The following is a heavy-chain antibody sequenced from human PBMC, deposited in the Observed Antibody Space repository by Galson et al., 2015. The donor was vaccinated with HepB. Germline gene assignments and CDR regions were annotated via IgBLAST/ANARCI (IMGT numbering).Heavy chain of an antibody. CDR1: GFTFSNYA. D-gene: IGHD2-15*01. J-gene: IGHJ2*01. V-gene: IGHV3-23*01. CDR2: ISSSGGAT. Sequence: SLRLSCAASGFTFSNYAMSWVRQAPGQGLEWVSAISSSGGATYYADSVKGQFTISRDNSKNTLYLHMNSLRAEDTAVYNCARQLGHCSAGSCYFDLWGRGTLVTVSS. CDR3: ARQLGHCSAGSCYFDL.